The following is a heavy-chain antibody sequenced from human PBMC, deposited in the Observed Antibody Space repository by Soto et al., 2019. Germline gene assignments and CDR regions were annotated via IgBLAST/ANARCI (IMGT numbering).Heavy chain of an antibody. Sequence: GGSLRLSCAASGVTFSSYAMNWVRQAPGKGLEWVSAISGSGDSTYYVDSVKGRFTISRDNSNNTLYLQMNSLRAEDTAVYYCAEDLPGEPLPTCFYPWGQGTLVTVSS. CDR1: GVTFSSYA. J-gene: IGHJ5*02. CDR2: ISGSGDST. D-gene: IGHD1-26*01. V-gene: IGHV3-23*01. CDR3: AEDLPGEPLPTCFYP.